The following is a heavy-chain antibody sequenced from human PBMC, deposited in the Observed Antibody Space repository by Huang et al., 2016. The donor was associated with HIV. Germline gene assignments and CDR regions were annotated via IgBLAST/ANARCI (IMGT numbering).Heavy chain of an antibody. J-gene: IGHJ3*02. D-gene: IGHD2-21*01. Sequence: QVQLVQSGAEVKKPGASVKVSCKVSGYTLTELSRHWLRQAPGKGLEWMGGFAPEHGETIYAQNCQGRVTMTEDTSTDTAYMELHSLRPEDTAVYYCAAGYDTYYDIWGQGTMVIASS. CDR1: GYTLTELS. CDR3: AAGYDTYYDI. CDR2: FAPEHGET. V-gene: IGHV1-24*01.